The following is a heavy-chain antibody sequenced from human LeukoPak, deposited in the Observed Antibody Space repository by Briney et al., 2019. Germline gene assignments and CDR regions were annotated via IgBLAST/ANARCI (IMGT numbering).Heavy chain of an antibody. D-gene: IGHD6-13*01. V-gene: IGHV4-59*01. CDR3: ARDPPGSSWFDY. Sequence: PSETLSLTCTVSGGSFGTYYWPWIRQPPGKGLEWIGYIFYSGSTNYNTSLKSRVTMSVDTSKKKFSLKRRSVTAADTAVYYCARDPPGSSWFDYWGQGILVTVSS. CDR2: IFYSGST. CDR1: GGSFGTYY. J-gene: IGHJ5*01.